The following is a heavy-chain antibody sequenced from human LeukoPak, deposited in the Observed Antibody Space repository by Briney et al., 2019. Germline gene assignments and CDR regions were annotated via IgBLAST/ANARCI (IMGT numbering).Heavy chain of an antibody. V-gene: IGHV4-59*12. Sequence: SETLSLTCTVSGGSISSYYWSWIRQPPGKGLEWIGYIYYSGSTYYNPSLKSRVTISVDTSKNQFSLKLSSVTAADTAVYYCARDRGDIVALFDPWGQGTLVTVSS. CDR1: GGSISSYY. D-gene: IGHD5-12*01. CDR3: ARDRGDIVALFDP. CDR2: IYYSGST. J-gene: IGHJ5*02.